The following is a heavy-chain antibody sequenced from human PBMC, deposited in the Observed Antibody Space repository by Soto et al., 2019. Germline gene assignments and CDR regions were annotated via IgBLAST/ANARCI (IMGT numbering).Heavy chain of an antibody. V-gene: IGHV1-69*02. D-gene: IGHD2-15*01. CDR1: GGTFSSYT. Sequence: QVQLVQSGAEVKKPGSSVKVSCKASGGTFSSYTISWVRQAPGQGLEWMGRIIPILGIANYAQKFQGRVTITADKSTSTAYMELSSLRPEDTAVYYCALLRWSGRVEDYWGQGTLVTVSS. J-gene: IGHJ4*02. CDR3: ALLRWSGRVEDY. CDR2: IIPILGIA.